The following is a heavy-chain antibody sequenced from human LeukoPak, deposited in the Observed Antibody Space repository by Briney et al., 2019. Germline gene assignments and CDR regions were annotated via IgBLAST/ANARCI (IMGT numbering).Heavy chain of an antibody. Sequence: PGGSLRLPCVASGFTVSSSYMSWVRQAPGRGLDWVSVIYSGGSTHYAGSVKGRFTISRDDSKNTVFLQMNSLRAEDTAMYYCARGYNWGTYSTGYFGPWGQGTQVIVSS. J-gene: IGHJ5*02. D-gene: IGHD3-16*01. CDR1: GFTVSSSY. CDR3: ARGYNWGTYSTGYFGP. V-gene: IGHV3-66*01. CDR2: IYSGGST.